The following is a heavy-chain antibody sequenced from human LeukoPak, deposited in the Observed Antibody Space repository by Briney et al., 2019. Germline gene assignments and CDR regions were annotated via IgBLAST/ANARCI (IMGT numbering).Heavy chain of an antibody. V-gene: IGHV3-30*04. CDR3: ARPSVSVTIFGVVDYFDY. J-gene: IGHJ4*02. CDR1: GFNFNNYG. D-gene: IGHD3-3*01. Sequence: GGSLRLSCVVSGFNFNNYGMNWVRQAPGKGLDWVASIAYDGSDEYYAESVKGRFTISRDNSKNTLYLQLSSLTAEDTAVYYCARPSVSVTIFGVVDYFDYWGQGSLVTVSS. CDR2: IAYDGSDE.